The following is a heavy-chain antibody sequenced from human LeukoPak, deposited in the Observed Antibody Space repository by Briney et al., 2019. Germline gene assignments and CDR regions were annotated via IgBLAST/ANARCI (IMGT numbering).Heavy chain of an antibody. CDR2: ISSSSSTI. J-gene: IGHJ3*02. CDR1: GFTFSSYS. D-gene: IGHD5/OR15-5a*01. CDR3: ASAVYGFDAFDI. Sequence: GGSLRLSCAASGFTFSSYSMNWVRQAPGKGLEWVSYISSSSSTIYHADSVKGRFTISRDNAKNSLYLQMNSLRAEDTAVYYCASAVYGFDAFDIWGQGTMVTVSS. V-gene: IGHV3-48*04.